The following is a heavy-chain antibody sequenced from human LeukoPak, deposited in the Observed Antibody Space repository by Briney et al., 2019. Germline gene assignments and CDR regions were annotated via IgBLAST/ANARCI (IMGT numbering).Heavy chain of an antibody. D-gene: IGHD3-9*01. CDR3: ARALANYDILTGYYFDY. CDR2: IYYSGST. CDR1: GGSISSGDYF. V-gene: IGHV4-31*03. J-gene: IGHJ4*02. Sequence: SETLSLTCTVSGGSISSGDYFWTWIRQHPGKGLEWIGYIYYSGSTYYNPSLKSRVTISIDTSKNQFSLKLSSVTAADTAVYYCARALANYDILTGYYFDYWGQGTLVTVSS.